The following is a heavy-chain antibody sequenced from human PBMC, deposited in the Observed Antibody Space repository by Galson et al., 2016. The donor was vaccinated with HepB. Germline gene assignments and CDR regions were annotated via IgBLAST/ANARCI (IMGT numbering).Heavy chain of an antibody. CDR1: GFTLINYA. V-gene: IGHV3-64D*06. CDR3: VKGGYYDRKGFDY. J-gene: IGHJ4*02. Sequence: SLRLSCAASGFTLINYAMHWVRQAPGKGLEYVSTISTNGGYTNYADSVKGRFTISRDNSKNPLYLQMSSLRPEDTAVYYCVKGGYYDRKGFDYWGQGTLVTVSS. CDR2: ISTNGGYT. D-gene: IGHD3-22*01.